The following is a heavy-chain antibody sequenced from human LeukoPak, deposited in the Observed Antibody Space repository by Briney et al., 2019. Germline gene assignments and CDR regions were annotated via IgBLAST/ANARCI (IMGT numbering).Heavy chain of an antibody. Sequence: PGGSLRLSCAASGFIFSNYGMNWVRQAPGKGLEWVAVISYDGSNKYYADSVKGRFTISRDNSKNMLYLQMNSLRAEDTAVYYCARASGHSLLYYFDYWGQGTLVTVSS. CDR2: ISYDGSNK. CDR3: ARASGHSLLYYFDY. J-gene: IGHJ4*02. D-gene: IGHD3-10*01. V-gene: IGHV3-30*03. CDR1: GFIFSNYG.